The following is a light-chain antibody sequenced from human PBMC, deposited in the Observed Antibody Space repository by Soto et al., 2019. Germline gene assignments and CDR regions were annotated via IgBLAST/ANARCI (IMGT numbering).Light chain of an antibody. Sequence: VMTQSPATLSVSAGDRDALTCRASQSVSTNLAWYQQKPGQPPRLLIYFASTRATAVPARFTAGGSGTEFTLTSSSLQSDDLAVYYCQQYDKWPRTFGQGTKVDIK. J-gene: IGKJ1*01. CDR2: FAS. CDR1: QSVSTN. CDR3: QQYDKWPRT. V-gene: IGKV3-15*01.